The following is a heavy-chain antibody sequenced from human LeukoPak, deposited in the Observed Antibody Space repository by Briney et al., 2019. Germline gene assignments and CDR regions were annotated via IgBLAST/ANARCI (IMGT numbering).Heavy chain of an antibody. CDR1: GGSISSGGYY. V-gene: IGHV4-30-2*01. Sequence: PSETLSLTCTVSGGSISSGGYYWSWIRQPPGKGLEWIGYIYHSGSTYYNPSLKSRVTISVDRSKNQFSLKLSSVTAADTAVYYCARVYSSSPGWFDPWGQGTLVTVSS. D-gene: IGHD6-6*01. J-gene: IGHJ5*02. CDR2: IYHSGST. CDR3: ARVYSSSPGWFDP.